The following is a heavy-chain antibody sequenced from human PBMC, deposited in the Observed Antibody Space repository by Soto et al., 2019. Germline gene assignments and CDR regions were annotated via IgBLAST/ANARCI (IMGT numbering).Heavy chain of an antibody. CDR3: AKAAADI. J-gene: IGHJ3*02. D-gene: IGHD6-25*01. CDR1: GFTFIAYS. CDR2: ISTSSSYI. V-gene: IGHV3-21*01. Sequence: SLRLSCAASGFTFIAYSMNWVRQAPGKGLEWVSSISTSSSYIYYADSVKGRFTISRDNAKNSLYLQMNSLRAEDTAVYYCAKAAADIWGQGTMVTVSS.